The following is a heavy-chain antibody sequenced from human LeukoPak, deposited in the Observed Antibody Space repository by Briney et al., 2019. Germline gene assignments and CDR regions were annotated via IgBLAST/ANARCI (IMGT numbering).Heavy chain of an antibody. J-gene: IGHJ4*02. CDR2: ISGSGGST. CDR1: GFTFSSYA. CDR3: AKDRGTMVRGVTIFDY. D-gene: IGHD3-10*01. V-gene: IGHV3-23*01. Sequence: GGSLGLSCAASGFTFSSYAMSWVRQAPGKGLEWVSAISGSGGSTYYADSVKGRFTISRDNSKNTLYLQMNSLRAEDTAVYYCAKDRGTMVRGVTIFDYWGQGTLVTVSS.